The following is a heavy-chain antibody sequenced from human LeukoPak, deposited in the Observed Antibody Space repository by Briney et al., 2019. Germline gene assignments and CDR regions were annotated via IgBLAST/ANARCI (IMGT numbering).Heavy chain of an antibody. CDR1: GGTFSSYA. D-gene: IGHD3-16*02. J-gene: IGHJ4*02. CDR3: ARDITPTAYYDDIWGSYRSVAPGGYFDY. Sequence: ASVKVSCKASGGTFSSYAISWVRQAPGQGLEWMGRIIPILGIANYAQKFQGRVTITADESTSTAYMELSSLRSEDTAVYYCARDITPTAYYDDIWGSYRSVAPGGYFDYWGQGTLVTVSS. CDR2: IIPILGIA. V-gene: IGHV1-69*04.